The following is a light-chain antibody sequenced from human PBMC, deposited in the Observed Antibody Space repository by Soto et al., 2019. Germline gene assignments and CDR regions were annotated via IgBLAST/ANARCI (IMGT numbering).Light chain of an antibody. CDR3: CSYAGSRTYV. Sequence: QSVLTQPASVPGSPGQSITISCTGTSSDVGSYNLVSWYQQHPGKAPKLMIYEGSKRPSGVSNRFSGSKSGNTASLTISGLQAEDEADYYCCSYAGSRTYVFGTGTKVTVL. CDR2: EGS. J-gene: IGLJ1*01. V-gene: IGLV2-23*01. CDR1: SSDVGSYNL.